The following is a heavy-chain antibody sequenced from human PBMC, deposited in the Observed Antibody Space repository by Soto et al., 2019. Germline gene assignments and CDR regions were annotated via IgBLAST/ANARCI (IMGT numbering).Heavy chain of an antibody. D-gene: IGHD2-2*01. V-gene: IGHV3-11*01. CDR3: ARQMADFQLLWYFDL. J-gene: IGHJ2*01. CDR2: IESSGNDI. Sequence: GGSLRLSCAAPGFTFSDYYMSWIRQAPGKGLEWISFIESSGNDIFYADSVKGRFTIPRDDAKNSVYLHLNHLRAEDTAVYYCARQMADFQLLWYFDLWGRGTLVTVSS. CDR1: GFTFSDYY.